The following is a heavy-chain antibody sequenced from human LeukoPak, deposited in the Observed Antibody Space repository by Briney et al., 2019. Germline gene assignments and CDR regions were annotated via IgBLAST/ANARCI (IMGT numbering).Heavy chain of an antibody. CDR3: ARAPYGDYEEWFDY. D-gene: IGHD4-17*01. CDR2: IYYSGST. Sequence: SETLSLTCTVSGGSISSGDYYWSWIRQPPGKGLEWIGYIYYSGSTYYNPSLKSRVTISVDTSKNQFSLKLSSVTAADTAVYYCARAPYGDYEEWFDYWGQGTLVTVSS. CDR1: GGSISSGDYY. J-gene: IGHJ4*02. V-gene: IGHV4-30-4*01.